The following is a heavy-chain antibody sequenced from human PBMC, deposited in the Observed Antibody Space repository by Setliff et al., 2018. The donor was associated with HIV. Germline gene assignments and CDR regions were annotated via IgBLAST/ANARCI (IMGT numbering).Heavy chain of an antibody. D-gene: IGHD3-22*01. CDR3: ARGRYYYDSSGYYLDY. V-gene: IGHV1-69*05. CDR2: IIPIFGTA. Sequence: SVKVSCKASGGTFSSYAISWVRQAPGQGLEWMGGIIPIFGTANYAQKFQGRVTITTDGSTSTAYIELSSLRSEDTAVYYCARGRYYYDSSGYYLDYWGQGTLVTVSS. CDR1: GGTFSSYA. J-gene: IGHJ4*02.